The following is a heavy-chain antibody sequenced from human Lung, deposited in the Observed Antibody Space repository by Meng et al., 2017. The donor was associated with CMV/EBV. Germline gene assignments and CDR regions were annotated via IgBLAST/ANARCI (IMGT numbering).Heavy chain of an antibody. Sequence: ASVKVSCKASGYTFTGHFLHWVRQAPGQGLEWMGWIMPYSGDTHYAQTFQGRVTMTSDTSLSTAYMELSSLRSDDTAVYYCARDHNWGPDHWGQGTLVNVGS. J-gene: IGHJ4*02. CDR2: IMPYSGDT. CDR1: GYTFTGHF. V-gene: IGHV1-2*02. D-gene: IGHD1-1*01. CDR3: ARDHNWGPDH.